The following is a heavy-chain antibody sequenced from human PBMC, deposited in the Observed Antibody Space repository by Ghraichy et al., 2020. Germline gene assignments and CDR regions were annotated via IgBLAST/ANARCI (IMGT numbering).Heavy chain of an antibody. CDR1: GFKFSSYA. D-gene: IGHD6-13*01. CDR3: AKDLSWFSSSWFFDS. Sequence: GGSLRLSCAGSGFKFSSYALTWVRQGPGKGLEWISAISGSGDITYFADSVRGRFTISRDNSKNRRYLKMNRRRAEDTAVYFGAKDLSWFSSSWFFDSWGQGTRGT. CDR2: ISGSGDIT. J-gene: IGHJ4*02. V-gene: IGHV3-23*01.